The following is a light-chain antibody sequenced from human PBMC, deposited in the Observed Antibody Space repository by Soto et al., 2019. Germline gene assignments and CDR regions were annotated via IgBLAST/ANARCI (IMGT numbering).Light chain of an antibody. CDR2: DTS. Sequence: VLTQSPGTLSLSPGERATLSCRASQPVNSYLNWYQQQPGQSPRLLMSDTSHRATGIPARFSGSGSGTDFTLTISSLEPEDFGVYYCQQRSSWMITFGQGTRLEIK. J-gene: IGKJ5*01. CDR3: QQRSSWMIT. CDR1: QPVNSY. V-gene: IGKV3-11*01.